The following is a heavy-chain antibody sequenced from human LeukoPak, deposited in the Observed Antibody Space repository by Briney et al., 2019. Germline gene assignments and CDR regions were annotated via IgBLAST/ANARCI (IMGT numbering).Heavy chain of an antibody. D-gene: IGHD6-13*01. CDR3: ARGRIAAAGAFDY. Sequence: GGSLRLSCAASGFTFSDYYMSWIHQAPGKGLEWVSYISSSSSYTNYADSVKGRFTISRDNAKNSLYLQMNSLRAEDTAVYYCARGRIAAAGAFDYWGQGTLVTVSS. CDR2: ISSSSSYT. J-gene: IGHJ4*02. CDR1: GFTFSDYY. V-gene: IGHV3-11*06.